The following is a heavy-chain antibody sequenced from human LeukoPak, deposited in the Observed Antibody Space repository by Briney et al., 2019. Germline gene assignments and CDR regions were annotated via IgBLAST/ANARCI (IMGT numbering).Heavy chain of an antibody. CDR3: ARGGYDSDFDY. Sequence: SETLSLTCTVSGGSISSGSYYWSWIRQPAGKGLEWIGRIYTSGSTNYNPSLKSRVTISEDTSKNQFSLRLSSVTPADTAVYYCARGGYDSDFDYWGQGTLVTVSS. CDR1: GGSISSGSYY. J-gene: IGHJ4*02. V-gene: IGHV4-61*02. D-gene: IGHD3-3*01. CDR2: IYTSGST.